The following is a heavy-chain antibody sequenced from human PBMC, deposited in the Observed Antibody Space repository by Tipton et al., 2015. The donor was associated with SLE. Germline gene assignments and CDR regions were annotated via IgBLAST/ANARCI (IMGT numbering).Heavy chain of an antibody. J-gene: IGHJ6*02. D-gene: IGHD1-26*01. CDR1: GFTFSNYA. CDR3: ARRIGSYYGMDV. V-gene: IGHV3-30*04. Sequence: SLRLSCAASGFTFSNYAMHWVRQAPGKGLEWVAVIPYDGSNKYYADSVKGRFTISRDNSKNTLYLQMNSLRAEDTAVYYCARRIGSYYGMDVWGQGTTVTVSS. CDR2: IPYDGSNK.